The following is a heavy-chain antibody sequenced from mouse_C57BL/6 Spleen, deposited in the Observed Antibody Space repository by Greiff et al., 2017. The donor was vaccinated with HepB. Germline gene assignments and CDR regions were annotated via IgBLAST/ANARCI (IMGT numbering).Heavy chain of an antibody. CDR2: IDPSDSYT. Sequence: QVQLQQSGAELVKPGASVKLSCKASAYTFTSYWMQWVKQRPGQGLEWIGEIDPSDSYTNYNQKFKGKATLTVDTSSSTAYMQLSSLTSEDSAVYYCAFTTVVTNWYFDVWGTGTTVTVSS. CDR3: AFTTVVTNWYFDV. V-gene: IGHV1-50*01. CDR1: AYTFTSYW. D-gene: IGHD1-1*01. J-gene: IGHJ1*03.